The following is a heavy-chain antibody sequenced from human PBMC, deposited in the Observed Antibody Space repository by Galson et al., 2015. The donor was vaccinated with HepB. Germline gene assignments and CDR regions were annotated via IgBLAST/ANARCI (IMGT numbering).Heavy chain of an antibody. CDR1: GYTFTSYG. CDR3: ARGNRSPRVNNNWFDP. Sequence: SVKVSCKASGYTFTSYGISWVRQAPGQGLEWMGWISAYNGNTNYAQKLQGRVTMTTDTSTSTAYMELRSLRSDDTAVYYCARGNRSPRVNNNWFDPWGQGTLVTVSS. CDR2: ISAYNGNT. J-gene: IGHJ5*02. V-gene: IGHV1-18*04. D-gene: IGHD2/OR15-2a*01.